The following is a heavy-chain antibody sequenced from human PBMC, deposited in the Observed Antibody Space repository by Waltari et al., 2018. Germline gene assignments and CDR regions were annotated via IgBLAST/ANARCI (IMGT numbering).Heavy chain of an antibody. V-gene: IGHV3-33*01. J-gene: IGHJ4*02. Sequence: QVQLVESGGGVVQPGRSLRLSCAASGFTFSSYGMHWVRQAPGKGLEWVAVIWYDGSNKYYADSVKGRLTISRDNSKNTLYLQMNSLRAEDTAVYYCARGSGGEWLVYYFDYWGQGTLVTVSS. CDR1: GFTFSSYG. CDR2: IWYDGSNK. CDR3: ARGSGGEWLVYYFDY. D-gene: IGHD6-19*01.